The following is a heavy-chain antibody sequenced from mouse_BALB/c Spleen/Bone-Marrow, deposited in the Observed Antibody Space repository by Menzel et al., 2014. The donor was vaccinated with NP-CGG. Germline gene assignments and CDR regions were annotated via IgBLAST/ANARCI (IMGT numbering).Heavy chain of an antibody. CDR1: GFTFTSYW. CDR3: ARXXXXXXXXDY. J-gene: IGHJ4*01. V-gene: IGHV1S81*02. CDR2: INPSNGRT. Sequence: QVQLQQPGAELVKPGASVKLSCMASGFTFTSYWIHWVKQRPGQGPEWIGEINPSNGRTNYNEKFKSKATLTEDKSSSTAYMQLSSLXSEDSAVYYCARXXXXXXXXDYWGQGTSVTVSS.